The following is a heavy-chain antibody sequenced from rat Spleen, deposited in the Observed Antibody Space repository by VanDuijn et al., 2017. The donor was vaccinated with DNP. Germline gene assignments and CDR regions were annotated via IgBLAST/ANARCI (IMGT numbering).Heavy chain of an antibody. CDR1: GFTFSSFP. J-gene: IGHJ4*01. CDR2: ISTSGSRT. Sequence: EVQLVESGGGLVQPIGSMELSCAASGFTFSSFPMAWVRQAPQKGLEWVATISTSGSRTYYADSVKGRFTISRDKAKSSLYLQMNSLKSEDTATYYCARPNYPSTAYAMDAWGQGTSVTVSS. V-gene: IGHV5-46*01. D-gene: IGHD1-4*01. CDR3: ARPNYPSTAYAMDA.